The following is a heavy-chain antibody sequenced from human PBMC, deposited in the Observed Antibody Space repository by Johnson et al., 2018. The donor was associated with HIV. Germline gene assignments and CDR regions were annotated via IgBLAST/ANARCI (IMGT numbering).Heavy chain of an antibody. Sequence: MLLVESGGGVVQPGRSLRLSCAASGFTVSSNYMSWVRQAPGKGLEWVSVIYSGGSTSYTDSVKGRFTISRDNSKNTLYLQLNSLRAEDTAVYYGAKEKRQQLVRAFDIWGQGTMVTV. CDR2: IYSGGST. D-gene: IGHD6-13*01. J-gene: IGHJ3*02. V-gene: IGHV3-66*01. CDR1: GFTVSSNY. CDR3: AKEKRQQLVRAFDI.